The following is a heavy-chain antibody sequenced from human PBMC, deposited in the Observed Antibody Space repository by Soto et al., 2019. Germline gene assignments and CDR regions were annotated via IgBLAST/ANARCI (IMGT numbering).Heavy chain of an antibody. D-gene: IGHD2-2*01. CDR2: IWYDGSNK. V-gene: IGHV3-33*01. CDR1: GFTFSSYG. CDR3: ARDAVVPAAPFDY. J-gene: IGHJ4*02. Sequence: QVQLVESGGGVVQPGRSLRLSCAASGFTFSSYGMHWVRQAPGKGLEWVAVIWYDGSNKYYADSVKGRFTISRDNSKNTLYLQMNSLRAEDTAVYYCARDAVVPAAPFDYWGQGTLVTVSS.